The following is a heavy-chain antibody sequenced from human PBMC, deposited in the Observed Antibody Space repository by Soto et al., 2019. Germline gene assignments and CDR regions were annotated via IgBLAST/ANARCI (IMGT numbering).Heavy chain of an antibody. J-gene: IGHJ6*02. Sequence: ETLSLTCTVSGGSISSYYWSWIRQPPGKGLEWIGYIYYSGSTNYNPSLKSRVTISVDTSKDQFSLKLSSVTAADTAVYYCARDQWVWYSSYYYYGMDVWGQGTTVTVSS. CDR1: GGSISSYY. CDR2: IYYSGST. V-gene: IGHV4-59*01. CDR3: ARDQWVWYSSYYYYGMDV. D-gene: IGHD6-19*01.